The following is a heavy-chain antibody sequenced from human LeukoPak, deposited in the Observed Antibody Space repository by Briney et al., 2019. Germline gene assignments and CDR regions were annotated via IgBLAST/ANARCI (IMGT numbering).Heavy chain of an antibody. CDR1: GFTLSSYA. V-gene: IGHV3-23*01. CDR2: ISGSGGST. CDR3: AKDLQGVAVPLLPFPFDY. Sequence: PGGSLRLSCAASGFTLSSYAMSWVRQAPGKGLEWVSAISGSGGSTYYADSVKGRFTISRDNSKNTLYLQMNSLRAEDTAVYYCAKDLQGVAVPLLPFPFDYWGQGTLVTVSS. D-gene: IGHD6-19*01. J-gene: IGHJ4*02.